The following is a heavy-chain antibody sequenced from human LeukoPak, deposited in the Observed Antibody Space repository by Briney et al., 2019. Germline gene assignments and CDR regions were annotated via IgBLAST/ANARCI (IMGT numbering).Heavy chain of an antibody. J-gene: IGHJ5*02. CDR2: INAGNGNT. D-gene: IGHD5-12*01. CDR1: GYTFTSYA. CDR3: AREGGATANNWFDP. Sequence: ASVKVSCKASGYTFTSYAMHWVRQAPGQRLEWMGWINAGNGNTKYSQEFQGRVTITRDTSASTAYMELSSLRSEDTAVYYCAREGGATANNWFDPWGQGTLVTVSS. V-gene: IGHV1-3*03.